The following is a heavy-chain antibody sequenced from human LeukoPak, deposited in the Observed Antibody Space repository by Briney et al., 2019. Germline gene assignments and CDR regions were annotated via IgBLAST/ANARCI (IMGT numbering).Heavy chain of an antibody. CDR2: IIPIFGTA. Sequence: ASVKVSCKASGGTFSSYAISWVRQAPGQGLEWMGRIIPIFGTANYAQKFQGRVTITTDESTSTAYMELSSLRSEDTAVYYCASSPGYYDSSGYQCYFDYWGQGTLVTVSS. CDR3: ASSPGYYDSSGYQCYFDY. J-gene: IGHJ4*02. CDR1: GGTFSSYA. D-gene: IGHD3-22*01. V-gene: IGHV1-69*05.